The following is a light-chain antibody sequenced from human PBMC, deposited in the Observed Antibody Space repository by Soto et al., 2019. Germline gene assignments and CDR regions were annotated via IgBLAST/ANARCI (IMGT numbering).Light chain of an antibody. CDR3: CSYAGSYTLI. CDR2: DIS. Sequence: QSVLTQPRSVSGSPGQSVTISCTGTSIDVGGYNYVSWYQQHPGKAPKLMIYDISKRPSGVPDRFSGSKSGNTASLTISGLQAEDEADSYCCSYAGSYTLIFGGGAKVTVL. CDR1: SIDVGGYNY. V-gene: IGLV2-11*01. J-gene: IGLJ2*01.